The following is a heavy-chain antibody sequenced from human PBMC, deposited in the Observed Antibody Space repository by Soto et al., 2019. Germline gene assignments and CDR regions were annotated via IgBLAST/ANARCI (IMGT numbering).Heavy chain of an antibody. Sequence: QVTLKESGPVLVKPTETLTLTCTVSGFSLSNARMGVSWIRQPPGKALEWLAHIFSNDEKSYSTSLKSRLTISKDTSKSQVVLTMTNIDPVDTATYYCARIGVARWYFDYWGQGTLVTVSS. CDR2: IFSNDEK. CDR3: ARIGVARWYFDY. V-gene: IGHV2-26*01. J-gene: IGHJ4*02. CDR1: GFSLSNARMG. D-gene: IGHD3-16*01.